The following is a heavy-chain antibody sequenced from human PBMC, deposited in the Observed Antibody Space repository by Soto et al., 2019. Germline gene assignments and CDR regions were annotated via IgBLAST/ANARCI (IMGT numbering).Heavy chain of an antibody. J-gene: IGHJ5*02. CDR2: INHSGST. Sequence: SETLSLTCAVYGGSFSGYYWSWIRQPPGKGLEWIGEINHSGSTNYNPSLKSRVTISVDTSKNQFSLKLSSVTAADTAVYYCARGLAAAGTSNWFDPWGQGTLVTVS. D-gene: IGHD6-13*01. V-gene: IGHV4-34*01. CDR1: GGSFSGYY. CDR3: ARGLAAAGTSNWFDP.